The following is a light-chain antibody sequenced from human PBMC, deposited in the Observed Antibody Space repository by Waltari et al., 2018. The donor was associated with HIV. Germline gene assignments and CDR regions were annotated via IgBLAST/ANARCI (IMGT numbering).Light chain of an antibody. Sequence: QSVLTQPPSASGTPGQRVTISCSGSSSNIGSNYVYWYQQLPGTAPKLLIYGNNNRPSGVPDRFSGSKSGTSASLAITGLQAEDEADYYCQSYDSSLSGSWVFGGGTKLTVL. CDR2: GNN. J-gene: IGLJ3*02. CDR3: QSYDSSLSGSWV. V-gene: IGLV1-40*01. CDR1: SSNIGSNY.